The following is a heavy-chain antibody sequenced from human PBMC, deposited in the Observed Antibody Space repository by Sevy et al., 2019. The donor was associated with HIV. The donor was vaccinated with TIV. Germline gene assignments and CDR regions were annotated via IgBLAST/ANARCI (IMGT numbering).Heavy chain of an antibody. CDR3: ARGSGWDSAEYFQH. J-gene: IGHJ1*01. Sequence: GGSLRLSCTASGFSFSSYEMNWVRQAPGKGLEWVSYITNSGSTIYYSDSVKGRFTISRDNAKNSLYLQMNSLRAEDTAVYYCARGSGWDSAEYFQHWGQGTLVTVSS. V-gene: IGHV3-48*03. D-gene: IGHD6-19*01. CDR1: GFSFSSYE. CDR2: ITNSGSTI.